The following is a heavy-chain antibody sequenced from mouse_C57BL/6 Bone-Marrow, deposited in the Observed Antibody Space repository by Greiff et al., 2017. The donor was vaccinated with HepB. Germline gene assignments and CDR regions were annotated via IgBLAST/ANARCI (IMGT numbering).Heavy chain of an antibody. CDR1: GFTFSDFY. CDR2: SRNKANDYTT. CDR3: ARDASLPPFDY. D-gene: IGHD5-5*01. Sequence: EVNLVESGGGLVQSGRSLRLSCATSGFTFSDFYMEWVRQAPGKGLEWIAASRNKANDYTTEYSVTVKGRFIVSRDTSQSILYLQMNALRAEDTASYYCARDASLPPFDYWGQGTTLTVSS. J-gene: IGHJ2*01. V-gene: IGHV7-1*01.